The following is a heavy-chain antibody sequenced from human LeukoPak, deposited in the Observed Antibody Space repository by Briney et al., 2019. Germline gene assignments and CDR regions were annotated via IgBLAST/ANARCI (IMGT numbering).Heavy chain of an antibody. Sequence: SETLPLTCAVSGGSIKSNNWWSWVRQPPGKGLEYIGYIYYSGTTYYNPSLKSRITMSVDMSANQFSLRLTSVSAADTAVYYCTRAYWIGFHFDSWGQGILVSVSS. CDR2: IYYSGTT. V-gene: IGHV4-30-4*01. J-gene: IGHJ4*02. D-gene: IGHD3-3*01. CDR1: GGSIKSNNW. CDR3: TRAYWIGFHFDS.